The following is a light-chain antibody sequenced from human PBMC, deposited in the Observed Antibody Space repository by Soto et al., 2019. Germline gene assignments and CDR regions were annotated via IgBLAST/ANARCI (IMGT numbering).Light chain of an antibody. CDR3: SSYAGGYTYL. J-gene: IGLJ1*01. CDR2: DVA. CDR1: GNDVGAYKY. V-gene: IGLV2-11*01. Sequence: QSVLTQPRSGSGSPGQSVTSSCTGTGNDVGAYKYVSWYQQHPGRPPKLRIYDVAMWPSGIPDRFSGSKSANTASLTISGLQAGDVAAYFCSSYAGGYTYLVGTGTKVPVL.